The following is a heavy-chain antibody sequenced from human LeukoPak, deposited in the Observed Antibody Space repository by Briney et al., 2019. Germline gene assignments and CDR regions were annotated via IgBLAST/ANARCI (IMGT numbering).Heavy chain of an antibody. Sequence: SETLSLTCTVSGGSISTYYWSWIRQPPGKGLEWIGYIYYTGSTSYNPSLKSRLTMSLDTSKNQFSLQLNAVAPADTAVYYCARGGNYWPQWWFDPWGRGTLVSVSS. CDR3: ARGGNYWPQWWFDP. V-gene: IGHV4-59*01. CDR1: GGSISTYY. J-gene: IGHJ5*02. D-gene: IGHD1-26*01. CDR2: IYYTGST.